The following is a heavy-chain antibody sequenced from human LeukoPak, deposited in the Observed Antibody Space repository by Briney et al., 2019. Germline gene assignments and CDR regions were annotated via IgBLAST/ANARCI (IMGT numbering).Heavy chain of an antibody. CDR3: ARQSYGGAYYFFGY. J-gene: IGHJ4*02. D-gene: IGHD1-26*01. V-gene: IGHV4-59*08. Sequence: SETLSLTCTVSSGSISGYYWTWIPQPPGKGLEWIGNIFYSGSTNYNPSLKSRVTISLDTSKKQFSLKLTSVTAADTAVYYCARQSYGGAYYFFGYWGQGTLVAVSS. CDR2: IFYSGST. CDR1: SGSISGYY.